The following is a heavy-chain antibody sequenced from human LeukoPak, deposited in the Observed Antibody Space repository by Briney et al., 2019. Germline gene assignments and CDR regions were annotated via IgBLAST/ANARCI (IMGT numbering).Heavy chain of an antibody. D-gene: IGHD2-2*02. CDR1: GGSNSSGDYY. CDR3: ARGFVVVPAAIAN. V-gene: IGHV4-30-4*01. Sequence: SETLSLTCTVSGGSNSSGDYYWSWIRQPPGKGLEWIGYIYYSGSTYYNPSLKSRVTISVDTSKNQFSLKLSSVTAADTAVYYCARGFVVVPAAIANWGQGTLVTVSS. CDR2: IYYSGST. J-gene: IGHJ4*02.